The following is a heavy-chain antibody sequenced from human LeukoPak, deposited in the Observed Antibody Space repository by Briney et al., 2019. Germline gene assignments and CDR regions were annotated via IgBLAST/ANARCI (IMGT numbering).Heavy chain of an antibody. CDR2: IIPIFGTA. Sequence: GASVKVSCKASGGTFSSYAISWVRQAPGQGLEWMGGIIPIFGTANYAQKFQGRVTITADESTSTAYMELSSLRSEGTAVYYCARDLGGYDSLYYYYYMDVWGKGTTVTISS. CDR3: ARDLGGYDSLYYYYYMDV. D-gene: IGHD5-12*01. V-gene: IGHV1-69*13. J-gene: IGHJ6*03. CDR1: GGTFSSYA.